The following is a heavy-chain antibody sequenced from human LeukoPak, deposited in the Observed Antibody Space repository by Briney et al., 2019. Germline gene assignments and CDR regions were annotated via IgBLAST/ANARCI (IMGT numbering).Heavy chain of an antibody. CDR2: IGSSGRTI. V-gene: IGHV3-11*04. D-gene: IGHD6-19*01. J-gene: IGHJ3*01. Sequence: GGSLRLSCAASGFTFSDYYMSWIRQAPGKGLEWVSYIGSSGRTIYYADSVKGRFTISRDNAKNSLYLQMNSLRAEGTAVYYCARDGKAVAVAFDFWGQGTMVTVSS. CDR3: ARDGKAVAVAFDF. CDR1: GFTFSDYY.